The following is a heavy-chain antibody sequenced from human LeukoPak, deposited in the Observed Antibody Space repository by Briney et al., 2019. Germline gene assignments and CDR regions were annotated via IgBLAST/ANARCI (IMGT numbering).Heavy chain of an antibody. Sequence: GASVKVSCKAFGYTFTSYDINWVRQATGQGLEWMGWMNPNSGNTGYAQKFQGRVTMTRNTSISTAYMELISLRSEDTAVYYCARAKRGYSYGGGNWFDPWGQGTLVTVSS. CDR2: MNPNSGNT. V-gene: IGHV1-8*01. CDR1: GYTFTSYD. CDR3: ARAKRGYSYGGGNWFDP. D-gene: IGHD5-18*01. J-gene: IGHJ5*02.